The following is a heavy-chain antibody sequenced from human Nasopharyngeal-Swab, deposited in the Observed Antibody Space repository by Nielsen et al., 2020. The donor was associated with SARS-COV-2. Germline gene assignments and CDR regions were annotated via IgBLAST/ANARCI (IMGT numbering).Heavy chain of an antibody. CDR1: GFTFSSYA. CDR3: AKVVLGIAVAGEAFDI. D-gene: IGHD6-19*01. V-gene: IGHV3-23*01. J-gene: IGHJ3*02. CDR2: INVSGDNT. Sequence: GGSLRLSCAASGFTFSSYAMSWVRQAPGKGLEWVSTINVSGDNTYYADSVMGRFTISRDNSKNTLYLQMNSLRAEDTAVYYCAKVVLGIAVAGEAFDIWGQGTMVTVSS.